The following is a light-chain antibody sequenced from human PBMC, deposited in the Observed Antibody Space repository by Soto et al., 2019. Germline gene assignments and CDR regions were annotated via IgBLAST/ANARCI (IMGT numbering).Light chain of an antibody. CDR2: DAS. CDR3: QQRSNWPPLT. CDR1: QSVSSSY. J-gene: IGKJ4*01. Sequence: IILSESPSSLSLTPGETATRSCRPIQSVSSSYLAWYQQKPGQAPRLLIYDASNRATGIPARFSGSGSGTDFTLTISSLEPEDFAVYYCQQRSNWPPLTSGGGAKV. V-gene: IGKV3D-20*02.